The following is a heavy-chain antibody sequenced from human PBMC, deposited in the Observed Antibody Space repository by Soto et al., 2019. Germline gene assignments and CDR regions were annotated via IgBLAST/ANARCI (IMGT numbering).Heavy chain of an antibody. D-gene: IGHD3-9*01. CDR3: ARGPPQERYFDWDYYGSLDY. CDR1: GYTFTSYY. Sequence: ASVKVSCKASGYTFTSYYMHWVRQAPGQGLEWMGIINPSGGSTSYAQKFQGRVTMTRDTSTSTVYMELSSLRSEDTAVYYCARGPPQERYFDWDYYGSLDYWGQGTLVTVSS. V-gene: IGHV1-46*01. J-gene: IGHJ4*02. CDR2: INPSGGST.